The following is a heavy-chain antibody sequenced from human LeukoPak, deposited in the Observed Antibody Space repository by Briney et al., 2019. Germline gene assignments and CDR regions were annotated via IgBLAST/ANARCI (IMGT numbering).Heavy chain of an antibody. J-gene: IGHJ5*02. V-gene: IGHV1-8*01. D-gene: IGHD3-10*01. CDR3: ARGRSELWFGELLSNWFDP. CDR2: MNPNSGNT. CDR1: GYTFTSYD. Sequence: ASVKVSCKDSGYTFTSYDINWLRQATGQGLEWMGWMNPNSGNTGYAQKFQGRVTMTRNTSISTAYMELSSLRSEDTAVYYCARGRSELWFGELLSNWFDPWGQGTLVTVSS.